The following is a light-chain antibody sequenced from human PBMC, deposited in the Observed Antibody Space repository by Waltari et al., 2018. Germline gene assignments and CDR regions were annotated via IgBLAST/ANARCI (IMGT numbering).Light chain of an antibody. Sequence: QSALTQPASVSGSLGQSITISCPGTNSDVGSYNVVSWHQPHPGKAPKLLLYGVTKRPSGVSTRFSGSKSGNTASMTISGLQAEDEADYYCSSYAGDNIVVFGGGTRLTVV. V-gene: IGLV2-23*02. J-gene: IGLJ2*01. CDR2: GVT. CDR3: SSYAGDNIVV. CDR1: NSDVGSYNV.